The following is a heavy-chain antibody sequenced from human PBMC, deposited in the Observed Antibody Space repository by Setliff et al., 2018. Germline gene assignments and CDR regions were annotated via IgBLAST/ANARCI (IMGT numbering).Heavy chain of an antibody. CDR2: IYHNGNT. Sequence: SETLSLTCTVSGGSISPYFWSWIRQPPGKGLEWIGYIYHNGNTNFNPSLKTRVSMSVDTSKNQIALNLKSVTAADTAVYYRARDRTAYSYGLDVWGQGTTVTVSS. J-gene: IGHJ6*02. CDR1: GGSISPYF. V-gene: IGHV4-59*01. CDR3: ARDRTAYSYGLDV. D-gene: IGHD5-18*01.